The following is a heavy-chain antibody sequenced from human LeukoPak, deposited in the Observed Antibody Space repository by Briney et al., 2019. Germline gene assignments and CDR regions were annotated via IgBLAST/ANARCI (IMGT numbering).Heavy chain of an antibody. J-gene: IGHJ4*02. CDR2: MYNSESI. V-gene: IGHV4-59*08. CDR3: ARRRCGFGEFVL. CDR1: RGSIRSYY. D-gene: IGHD2-21*01. Sequence: PGTLSLTCTDSRGSIRSYYWSWIRHPPGQGVEWIGHMYNSESINQNHSLKSRVTTSLDTSKSQCCRELNSVTAEDTAVSYFARRRCGFGEFVLWGQGTLV.